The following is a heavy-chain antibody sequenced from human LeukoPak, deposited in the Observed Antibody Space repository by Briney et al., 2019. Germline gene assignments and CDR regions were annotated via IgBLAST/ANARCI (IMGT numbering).Heavy chain of an antibody. D-gene: IGHD3-22*01. CDR1: GFTVSSNY. CDR2: IYSGGST. Sequence: PGGSLRLSCAASGFTVSSNYMSWVRQAPGKGLEWVSVIYSGGSTYYADSVKGRFTISRDNSKNTLYLQMNSLRAEDTAVYYCARVPAPMINDAFDIWGQGTMVTVSS. V-gene: IGHV3-53*01. CDR3: ARVPAPMINDAFDI. J-gene: IGHJ3*02.